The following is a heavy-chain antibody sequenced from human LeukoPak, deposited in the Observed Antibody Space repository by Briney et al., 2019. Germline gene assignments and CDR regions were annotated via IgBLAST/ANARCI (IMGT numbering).Heavy chain of an antibody. CDR2: ISSSSRTI. V-gene: IGHV3-48*02. CDR3: AKESGGYNLMDA. Sequence: PGGSLRLSCAASGFIFGSYNMNWVRQAPGKGLEWISYISSSSRTIFYADSVKGRFTVSRDNVKNFLYLQMHSLRDEDTAVYYCAKESGGYNLMDAWGQGTTVTVSS. CDR1: GFIFGSYN. J-gene: IGHJ6*02. D-gene: IGHD5-24*01.